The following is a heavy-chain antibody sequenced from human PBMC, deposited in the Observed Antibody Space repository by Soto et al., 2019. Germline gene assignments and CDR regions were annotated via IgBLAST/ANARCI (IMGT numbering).Heavy chain of an antibody. CDR2: INAGAGYT. Sequence: ASVKVFCKASGYTFTNYYIHWVRQAPGQGLEWLGIINAGAGYTIYAQNFQDRVTMTRDTSTSTVYMELRSLKSEDTAVYYCGRGPSGYDSLLMVVTRRMLNPAFDIWGQGTLVTVSS. CDR1: GYTFTNYY. D-gene: IGHD5-12*01. CDR3: GRGPSGYDSLLMVVTRRMLNPAFDI. V-gene: IGHV1-46*03. J-gene: IGHJ3*02.